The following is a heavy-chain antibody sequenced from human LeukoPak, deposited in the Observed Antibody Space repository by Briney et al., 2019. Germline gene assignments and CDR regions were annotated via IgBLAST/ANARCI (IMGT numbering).Heavy chain of an antibody. V-gene: IGHV3-21*01. J-gene: IGHJ4*02. CDR3: ARDPAVAAFYFDS. CDR1: GFTFSSYA. D-gene: IGHD6-19*01. Sequence: KSGGSLRLSCAASGFTFSSYAMHWVRQTPGKGLEWVSSISSESSFLYYADSVKGRFTISRDNAKSSLYLQLNSLRVEDTAVYFCARDPAVAAFYFDSWGQGTLVTVSS. CDR2: ISSESSFL.